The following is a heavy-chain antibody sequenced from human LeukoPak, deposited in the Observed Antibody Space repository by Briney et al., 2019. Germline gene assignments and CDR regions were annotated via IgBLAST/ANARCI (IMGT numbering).Heavy chain of an antibody. CDR2: IKQDGSEK. V-gene: IGHV3-7*01. J-gene: IGHJ3*02. CDR3: ARDLESNYDFWSGYEPSGFDI. CDR1: GFTFSSYA. Sequence: GGSLRLSCAASGFTFSSYAMSWVRQAPGKGLEWVANIKQDGSEKYYVDSVKGRFTISRDNAKNSLYLQMNSLRAEDTAVYYCARDLESNYDFWSGYEPSGFDIWGQGTKVTVSS. D-gene: IGHD3-3*01.